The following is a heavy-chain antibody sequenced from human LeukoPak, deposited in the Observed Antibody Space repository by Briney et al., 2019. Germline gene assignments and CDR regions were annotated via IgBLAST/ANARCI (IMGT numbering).Heavy chain of an antibody. D-gene: IGHD4-17*01. Sequence: GGSLRLSCSASGFTFSTYWMHWVRQAPGKGLVWVARIKGDGSSTIYADSVKGRFTISRDNSKNTLYLQTSSLRVEDTAVYYCARASTTVPNLLDHWGRGTLVTVSS. V-gene: IGHV3-74*01. CDR2: IKGDGSST. CDR3: ARASTTVPNLLDH. J-gene: IGHJ4*02. CDR1: GFTFSTYW.